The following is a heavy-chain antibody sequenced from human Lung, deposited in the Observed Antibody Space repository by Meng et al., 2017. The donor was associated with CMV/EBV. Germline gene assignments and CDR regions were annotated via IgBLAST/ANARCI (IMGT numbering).Heavy chain of an antibody. CDR1: GSTITHSI. J-gene: IGHJ5*01. D-gene: IGHD2-2*01. CDR2: ISPNSGDT. Sequence: QSGAKLTKPGASVKVSCKASGSTITHSILHWQRQAPGQGLEWMGRISPNSGDTNYAQHFQGRVTMTRDTSISTAYMELNRLGSDDTAIYYCARSRETSNTSWGWFDSWGQGTLVTVSS. CDR3: ARSRETSNTSWGWFDS. V-gene: IGHV1-2*06.